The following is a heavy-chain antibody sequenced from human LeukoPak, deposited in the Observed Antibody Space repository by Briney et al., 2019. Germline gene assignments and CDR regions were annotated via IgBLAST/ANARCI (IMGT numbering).Heavy chain of an antibody. J-gene: IGHJ6*03. V-gene: IGHV3-11*04. CDR2: ISSSSSTI. CDR3: ARDANGDPLDYYYYYYMDV. Sequence: GGSLRLSCAASGFTFSDYYMSWIRQAPVKGLECGLYISSSSSTIYYADSVKGRFTISRDNAKHSLYLQMNRLRAEATAVYYCARDANGDPLDYYYYYYMDVWGKGPTVPVSS. CDR1: GFTFSDYY. D-gene: IGHD2-8*01.